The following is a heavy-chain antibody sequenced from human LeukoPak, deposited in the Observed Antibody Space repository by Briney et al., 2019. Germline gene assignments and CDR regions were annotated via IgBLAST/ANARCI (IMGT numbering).Heavy chain of an antibody. CDR3: AKGHNYGDYGIYFDY. V-gene: IGHV3-23*01. CDR2: VSGSGDST. Sequence: GGSLRLSCAASGFTFSSYAMSWVRQAPGKGLEWVPVVSGSGDSTYHADSVKGRFTISRDNSKNTLFLQMNSLRAEDTAVYYCAKGHNYGDYGIYFDYWGQGTLVTVSS. D-gene: IGHD4-17*01. CDR1: GFTFSSYA. J-gene: IGHJ4*02.